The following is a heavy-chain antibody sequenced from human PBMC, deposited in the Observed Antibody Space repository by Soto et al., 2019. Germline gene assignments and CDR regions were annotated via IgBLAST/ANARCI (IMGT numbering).Heavy chain of an antibody. D-gene: IGHD3-3*01. Sequence: GSLRLSCAASVFTFSSYDMHWVRQATGKGLEWVSAIGTAGDTYYPGSVKGRFTISRENAKNSLYPQMNSLRAGDTAVYYCARGAVGNTIFGVVIQGMDVWGQGTTVTVS. V-gene: IGHV3-13*01. CDR1: VFTFSSYD. CDR2: IGTAGDT. CDR3: ARGAVGNTIFGVVIQGMDV. J-gene: IGHJ6*02.